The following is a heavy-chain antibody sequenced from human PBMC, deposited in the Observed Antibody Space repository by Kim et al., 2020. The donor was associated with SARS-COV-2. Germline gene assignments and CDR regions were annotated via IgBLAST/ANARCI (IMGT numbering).Heavy chain of an antibody. J-gene: IGHJ6*01. V-gene: IGHV3-33*08. CDR3: ATELLCFRDGGYYYYNG. D-gene: IGHD3-10*01. CDR2: ISYDGSNK. CDR1: GFTFSSYG. Sequence: GGSLRLSCAASGFTFSSYGMHWVRQAPGKGLEWVAVISYDGSNKYYADSVKGRFTISRDNYKNTLYLQMNSLRAEDTAVYYCATELLCFRDGGYYYYNG.